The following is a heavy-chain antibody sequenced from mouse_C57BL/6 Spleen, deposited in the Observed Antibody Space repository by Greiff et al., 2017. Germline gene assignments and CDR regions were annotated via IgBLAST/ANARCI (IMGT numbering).Heavy chain of an antibody. CDR3: TTEEGIMVTRAIDY. CDR1: GYTFTSYW. J-gene: IGHJ4*01. V-gene: IGHV1-5*01. CDR2: IYPGNSDT. D-gene: IGHD2-3*01. Sequence: VQLKESGTVLARPGASVKMSCKTSGYTFTSYWMHWVKQRPGQGLEWRGAIYPGNSDTSYNQKFKGKAKLTAVTTSSTAYLLLSSLTNEDSAVYYCTTEEGIMVTRAIDYWGQGTSVTVSS.